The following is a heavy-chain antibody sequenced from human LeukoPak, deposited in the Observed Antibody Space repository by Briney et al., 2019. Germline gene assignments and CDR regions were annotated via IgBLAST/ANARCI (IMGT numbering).Heavy chain of an antibody. D-gene: IGHD4-11*01. CDR2: IYISGTA. V-gene: IGHV4-4*07. J-gene: IGHJ4*02. CDR1: GDSISTYY. Sequence: PSETLSLTCTVSGDSISTYYWSWVRQPAGKGLEWIGRIYISGTANYNPSLRGRVTMSIDTSMNQFSLKLTSVTAADTAVYYCAREKMTTITTIDYWGQGTLVTVSS. CDR3: AREKMTTITTIDY.